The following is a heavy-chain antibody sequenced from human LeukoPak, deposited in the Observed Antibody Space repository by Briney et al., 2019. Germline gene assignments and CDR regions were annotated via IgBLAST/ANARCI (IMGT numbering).Heavy chain of an antibody. V-gene: IGHV4-39*07. Sequence: PSETLSLTCTVSGGSVSDNSYYWGWIRQPPGKGLEWIGQINHSGSTNYNPSLKSRVTISVDTSKNQFSLKLSSVTAADTAVYYCAREAAAASYYFDYWGQGTLVTVSS. CDR3: AREAAAASYYFDY. J-gene: IGHJ4*02. D-gene: IGHD6-13*01. CDR2: INHSGST. CDR1: GGSVSDNSYY.